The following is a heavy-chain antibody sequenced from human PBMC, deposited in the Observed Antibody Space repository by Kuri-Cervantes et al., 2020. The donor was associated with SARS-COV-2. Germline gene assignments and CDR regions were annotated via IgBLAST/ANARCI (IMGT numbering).Heavy chain of an antibody. V-gene: IGHV4-34*01. D-gene: IGHD3-10*01. J-gene: IGHJ4*01. CDR1: GGSFSDYY. CDR2: INHSGNT. Sequence: SETLSLTCAVYGGSFSDYYWSWVRQPPGKGLEWIGEINHSGNTNYDPCLKSRVTISVDTSKNQFSLKLSSVTAADTAVYYCARTTIIYGFDYWGQGNLVHLAS. CDR3: ARTTIIYGFDY.